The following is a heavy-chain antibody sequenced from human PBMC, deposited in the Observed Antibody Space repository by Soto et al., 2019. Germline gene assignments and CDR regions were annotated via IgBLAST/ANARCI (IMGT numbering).Heavy chain of an antibody. J-gene: IGHJ3*02. D-gene: IGHD3-22*01. V-gene: IGHV3-23*01. CDR2: ISSGGDNT. CDR1: GYNFNKYA. CDR3: VRSAQYFDGTGFHAFDI. Sequence: EVQLLESGGGLRQPGGSLRLACVASGYNFNKYAVSWVRQAPGKGLEWVSAISSGGDNTDYADSVKGRFTITRDNSKNMLYLEMNSLTVEDTAVYFCVRSAQYFDGTGFHAFDIWGQGTRVTVSS.